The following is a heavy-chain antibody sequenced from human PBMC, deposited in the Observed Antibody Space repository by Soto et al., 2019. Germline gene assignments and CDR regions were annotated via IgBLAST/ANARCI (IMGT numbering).Heavy chain of an antibody. D-gene: IGHD3-10*01. V-gene: IGHV4-31*03. J-gene: IGHJ4*02. CDR3: ARGVTLVRGVIHTPYFDY. CDR2: IYYSGST. Sequence: PSETLSLTSTVSGESISSGGYYWSWLRQHPGKGLEWIGYIYYSGSTYYNPSLKSRVTISVDTSKNQFSLKLSSVTAADTAVYYCARGVTLVRGVIHTPYFDYWGQGALVTVSS. CDR1: GESISSGGYY.